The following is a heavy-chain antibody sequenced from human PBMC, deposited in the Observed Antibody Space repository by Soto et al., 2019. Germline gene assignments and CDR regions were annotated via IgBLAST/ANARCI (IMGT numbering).Heavy chain of an antibody. CDR2: LSGSGEST. Sequence: GGSLRLSCAASGLTFSNYAMSWVRQAPGKGLEWVSGLSGSGESTYYADSVKGRFTISRDNSKNTLYLQMNSLRVDDTAVYYCAKDHFVGPAPNYFDYWGQGTLVTVSS. V-gene: IGHV3-23*01. J-gene: IGHJ4*02. CDR1: GLTFSNYA. CDR3: AKDHFVGPAPNYFDY.